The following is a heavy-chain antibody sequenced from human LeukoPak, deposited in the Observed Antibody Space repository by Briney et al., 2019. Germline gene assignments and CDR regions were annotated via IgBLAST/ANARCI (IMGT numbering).Heavy chain of an antibody. Sequence: GASVKVSCKASGYTFTSYGISWVRQAPGQGLEWMGWISAYNGNTNYAQKLQGRVTMTTDTSTSTAYMELRSLRSDDTAVYDCARDGDPKYYYDSSGYYSYWGQGTLVTVSS. D-gene: IGHD3-22*01. V-gene: IGHV1-18*01. J-gene: IGHJ4*02. CDR2: ISAYNGNT. CDR1: GYTFTSYG. CDR3: ARDGDPKYYYDSSGYYSY.